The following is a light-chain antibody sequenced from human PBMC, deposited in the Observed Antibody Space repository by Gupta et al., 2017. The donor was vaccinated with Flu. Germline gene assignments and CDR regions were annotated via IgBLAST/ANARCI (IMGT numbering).Light chain of an antibody. J-gene: IGLJ2*01. CDR3: PYSDGSLLGI. V-gene: IGLV6-57*03. CDR1: SGSIASNY. CDR2: EET. Sequence: FMLTHPHSLSASPWKTVIISCTRDSGSIASNYVQWYHHRPGSAPTTLIDEETQRPSGVPARCSGGVDSAYNAALTGTGGQKTEDDAYYFCPYSDGSLLGIFGGGTRLTVL.